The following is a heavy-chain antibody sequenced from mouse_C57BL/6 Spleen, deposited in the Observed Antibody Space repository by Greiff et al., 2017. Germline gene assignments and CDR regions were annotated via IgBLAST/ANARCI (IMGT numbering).Heavy chain of an antibody. Sequence: EVKLVESGPELVKPGASVKISCKASGYTFTDYYMNWVKQSHGKSLEWIGDINPNNGGTSYNQKFKGKATLTVDKSSSTAYMELRSLTSEDSAVYYCAHYGYDYWGQGTTLTVSS. CDR1: GYTFTDYY. D-gene: IGHD2-2*01. CDR3: AHYGYDY. J-gene: IGHJ2*01. CDR2: INPNNGGT. V-gene: IGHV1-26*01.